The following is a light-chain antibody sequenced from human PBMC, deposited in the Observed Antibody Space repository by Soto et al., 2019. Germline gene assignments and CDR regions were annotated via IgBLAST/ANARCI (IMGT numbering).Light chain of an antibody. V-gene: IGKV1-5*03. CDR1: QSISSW. Sequence: DIQMTQSPSTVSASVGDRVTITCRASQSISSWLAWYQQKPGKAPKLLIYQASNLESGVPSRFSGSGSGTEFTLTISRLQPNDFVTYYGHQYNGYSGVTFGGGTKVEIK. CDR2: QAS. CDR3: HQYNGYSGVT. J-gene: IGKJ4*01.